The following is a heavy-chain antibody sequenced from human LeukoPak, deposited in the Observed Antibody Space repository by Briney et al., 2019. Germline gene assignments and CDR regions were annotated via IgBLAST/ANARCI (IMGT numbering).Heavy chain of an antibody. Sequence: SETLSLTCTVSGGSISSGSYYWSWIRQPAGKGLEWIGRIYTSGSTNYNPSLKSRVTISVDTSKNQFSLKLSSVTAADTAVYYCARNSGSYYMPWFDPWGQGTLVTVSS. D-gene: IGHD1-26*01. CDR1: GGSISSGSYY. V-gene: IGHV4-61*02. CDR3: ARNSGSYYMPWFDP. CDR2: IYTSGST. J-gene: IGHJ5*02.